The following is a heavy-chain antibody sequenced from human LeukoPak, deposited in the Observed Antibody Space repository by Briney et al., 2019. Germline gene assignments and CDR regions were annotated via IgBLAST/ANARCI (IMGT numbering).Heavy chain of an antibody. Sequence: RASVKVSCKASGGTFSSYAISWVRQAPGQGLEWMGGIIPIFGTANYAQKFQGRVTITADESTSTAYMELSSLRSEDTAVYYCARDRSARGVVPYYFDYWGQGTLVTVSS. CDR3: ARDRSARGVVPYYFDY. CDR1: GGTFSSYA. CDR2: IIPIFGTA. J-gene: IGHJ4*02. D-gene: IGHD2-15*01. V-gene: IGHV1-69*01.